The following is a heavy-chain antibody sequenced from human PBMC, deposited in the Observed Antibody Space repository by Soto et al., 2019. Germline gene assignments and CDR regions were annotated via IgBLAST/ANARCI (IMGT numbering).Heavy chain of an antibody. CDR1: GDTFTSYC. CDR2: ISAYNGNT. J-gene: IGHJ3*02. V-gene: IGHV1-18*04. D-gene: IGHD3-22*01. CDR3: ARVAEYYYDSSGYYYELDGFGI. Sequence: ASVEVSCKAPGDTFTSYCISWVRQAHGQGLEWMSWISAYNGNTNYAQKLQGRVTMTTDTSTSTAYRELRSLRSDDTAVYYCARVAEYYYDSSGYYYELDGFGIWGQGTMVTVSS.